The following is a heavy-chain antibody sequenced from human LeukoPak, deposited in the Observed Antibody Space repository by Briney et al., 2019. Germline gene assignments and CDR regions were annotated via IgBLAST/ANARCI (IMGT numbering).Heavy chain of an antibody. CDR2: IKQDGSDK. D-gene: IGHD4-17*01. CDR3: ARGGRHTVNAIVCAHFDY. CDR1: GFTFIDYW. V-gene: IGHV3-7*01. Sequence: GGSLRLSCGVSGFTFIDYWLSWVRQAPGRGLEWVASIKQDGSDKYYVDPVKGRFTIARDNAKKSQYLQMSSLRVEDTAVYYCARGGRHTVNAIVCAHFDYWGQGTLVTVSS. J-gene: IGHJ4*02.